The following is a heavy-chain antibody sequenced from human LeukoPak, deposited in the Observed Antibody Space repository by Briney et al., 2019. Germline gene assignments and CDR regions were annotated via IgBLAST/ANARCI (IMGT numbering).Heavy chain of an antibody. J-gene: IGHJ4*02. CDR2: MNPNSGNT. V-gene: IGHV1-8*01. Sequence: ASVKVSCKASGYTFTSYDINWVRQATGQGLEWXXWMNPNSGNTGYAQKFQGRVTMTRNTSISTAYMELSSLRSEGTAVYYCARVGYYYDSSGYYYWGQGTLVTVSS. CDR1: GYTFTSYD. D-gene: IGHD3-22*01. CDR3: ARVGYYYDSSGYYY.